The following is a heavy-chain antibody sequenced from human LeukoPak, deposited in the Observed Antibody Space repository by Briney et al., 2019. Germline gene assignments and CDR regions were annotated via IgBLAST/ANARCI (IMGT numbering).Heavy chain of an antibody. CDR2: INHSGST. CDR1: GGSFSGYY. CDR3: ARAPGWLLSSIDY. D-gene: IGHD5-12*01. V-gene: IGHV4-34*01. Sequence: PSETLSLTCAVYGGSFSGYYWSWIRQPPGKGLEWIGEINHSGSTNYNPSLKSRVTISVDTSKNQFSLKLSSVTAADTAVYYCARAPGWLLSSIDYWGQGTLVTVSS. J-gene: IGHJ4*02.